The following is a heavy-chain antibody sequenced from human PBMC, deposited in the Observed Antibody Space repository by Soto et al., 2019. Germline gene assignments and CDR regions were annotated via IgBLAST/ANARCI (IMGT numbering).Heavy chain of an antibody. CDR2: IYWDDGK. J-gene: IGHJ6*02. CDR3: AHARHPYYSYGMDV. Sequence: QITLKESGPTLVKPTQTLTLTCTFSGFSLSTSGVGVGWIRQPPGKALQWLALIYWDDGKRYSPYLKSRLTITKETSKTQVVLTMTTMDPVDTATYYSAHARHPYYSYGMDVWGQGTTVTVSS. CDR1: GFSLSTSGVG. V-gene: IGHV2-5*02.